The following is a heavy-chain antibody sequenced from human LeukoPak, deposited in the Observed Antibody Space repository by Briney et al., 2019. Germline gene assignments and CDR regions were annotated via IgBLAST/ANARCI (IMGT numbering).Heavy chain of an antibody. D-gene: IGHD2-8*01. V-gene: IGHV1-46*01. Sequence: ASVKVSCKASGYSLTTYYMHWVRQAPGQGLEWMATINPSGGGTKYAQKFQGRVTMTRDTPTNTVYMELSSLRTEDTAVYYCASVYLYGMDVWGQGTTVTVSS. CDR1: GYSLTTYY. J-gene: IGHJ6*02. CDR3: ASVYLYGMDV. CDR2: INPSGGGT.